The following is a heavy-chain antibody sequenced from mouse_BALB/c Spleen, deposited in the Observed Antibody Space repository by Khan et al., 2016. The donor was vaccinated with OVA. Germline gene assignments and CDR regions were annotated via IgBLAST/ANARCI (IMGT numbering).Heavy chain of an antibody. CDR1: GYSFTDYN. D-gene: IGHD1-1*01. V-gene: IGHV1S135*01. J-gene: IGHJ2*01. CDR2: IDPYNGGT. CDR3: ARANYYGNSYCFDY. Sequence: VQLQQSGPELVKPGASVKVSCKVSGYSFTDYNMFWVKQSHGKSLEWIGYIDPYNGGTSYNQKFKGKATLTVDKSSSTAFMQLNSLTSEDSAVFYCARANYYGNSYCFDYWGQGTTLTVSS.